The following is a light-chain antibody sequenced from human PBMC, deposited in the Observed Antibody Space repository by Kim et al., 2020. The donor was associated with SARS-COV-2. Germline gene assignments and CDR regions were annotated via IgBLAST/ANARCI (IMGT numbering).Light chain of an antibody. CDR3: ATWDVSLDAWV. V-gene: IGLV1-44*01. Sequence: GQRGTNSCSGSRPNIGRPFVNWFQQLPGTAPKSFIYNDNQRPSGVPDRFSGSRSGTSASLAISGLQSEDEADYYCATWDVSLDAWVFGGGTQLTVL. CDR1: RPNIGRPF. CDR2: NDN. J-gene: IGLJ3*02.